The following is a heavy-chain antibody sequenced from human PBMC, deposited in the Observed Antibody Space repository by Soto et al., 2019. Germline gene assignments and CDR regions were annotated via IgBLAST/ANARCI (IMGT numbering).Heavy chain of an antibody. J-gene: IGHJ6*03. CDR3: AKGARAAPYYYYMDV. V-gene: IGHV3-9*01. CDR2: ISWNSGSI. Sequence: EVQLVESGGGLVQPGRSLRLSCAASGFTFDDYAMHWVRQAPGKGLEWVSGISWNSGSIGYADSVKGRFTISRDNAKNSLYLQMNSLRAEDTALYYCAKGARAAPYYYYMDVWGKGTTVTVSS. CDR1: GFTFDDYA.